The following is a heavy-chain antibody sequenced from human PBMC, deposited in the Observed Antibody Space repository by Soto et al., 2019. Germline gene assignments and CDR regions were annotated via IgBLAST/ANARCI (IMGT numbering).Heavy chain of an antibody. V-gene: IGHV3-74*01. CDR1: GFAFGSYW. CDR3: LRDQRHWNEFADQ. D-gene: IGHD1-1*01. CDR2: ISQDGAIA. J-gene: IGHJ4*02. Sequence: VQLVESGGGLVQPGGSLRLSCAASGFAFGSYWMHWVRQAPGKGLVWVSRISQDGAIATQADSVKGRFTISRDNAKNTLSLQMNSLRADDTAVYYCLRDQRHWNEFADQWGQGTRVTVSS.